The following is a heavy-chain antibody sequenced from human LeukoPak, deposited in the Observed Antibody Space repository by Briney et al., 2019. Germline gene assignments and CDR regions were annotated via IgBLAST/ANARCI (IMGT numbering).Heavy chain of an antibody. Sequence: GSLRLSCAASGFTFSSYAMSWIRQPPGKGLEFIGTINHSGSTNYNPSLMSRVTVSVDTSKNQFSLKLSSVTAADTAVYYCARGDETRGYTMGYWGQGTPVTVSS. CDR3: ARGDETRGYTMGY. CDR2: INHSGST. D-gene: IGHD3-16*02. V-gene: IGHV4-34*01. CDR1: GFTFSSYA. J-gene: IGHJ4*02.